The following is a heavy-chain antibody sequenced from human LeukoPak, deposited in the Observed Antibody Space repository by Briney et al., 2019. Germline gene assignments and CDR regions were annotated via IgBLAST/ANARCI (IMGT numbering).Heavy chain of an antibody. CDR1: EFTFSNHW. Sequence: PGGSLRLSCAGSEFTFSNHWMHWVRQAPGKGLVWISRINTDGRTTNYADSVKGRFTISRDNAKNTLYLQMNSLRAEDTAVYYCGRDVNWNQIDYWGQGSLVTVSS. CDR3: GRDVNWNQIDY. D-gene: IGHD1-20*01. V-gene: IGHV3-74*01. CDR2: INTDGRTT. J-gene: IGHJ4*02.